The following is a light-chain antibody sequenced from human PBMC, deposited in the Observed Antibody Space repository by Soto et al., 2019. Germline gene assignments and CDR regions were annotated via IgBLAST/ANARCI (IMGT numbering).Light chain of an antibody. J-gene: IGLJ3*02. CDR1: SSDFGGYNY. CDR2: DVS. V-gene: IGLV2-14*01. CDR3: ISYTSSSTWV. Sequence: QSALTQPASVSGSPGQSITISCTGTSSDFGGYNYVSWYQQHPGKVPKLMIYDVSDRPSGVSNRFSGSKSGNTASLTISGLQAEDEADYYCISYTSSSTWVFGGGTKLTVL.